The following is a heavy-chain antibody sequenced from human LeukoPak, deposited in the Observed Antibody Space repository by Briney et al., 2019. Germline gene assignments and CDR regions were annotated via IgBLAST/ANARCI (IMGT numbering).Heavy chain of an antibody. CDR2: ISGSGGST. Sequence: GGSLRLSCAASGFTFSSYAMSWVRQAPGKGLEWVSAISGSGGSTYYADSVKGRFTISRDNSKNTLYLQVNSLRAEDTAVYYCAKQYYYDSSGYYYGNFDYWGQGTLVTVSS. CDR3: AKQYYYDSSGYYYGNFDY. J-gene: IGHJ4*02. CDR1: GFTFSSYA. D-gene: IGHD3-22*01. V-gene: IGHV3-23*01.